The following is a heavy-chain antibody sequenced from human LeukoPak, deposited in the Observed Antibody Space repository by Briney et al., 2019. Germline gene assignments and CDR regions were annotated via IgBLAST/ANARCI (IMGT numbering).Heavy chain of an antibody. D-gene: IGHD4-17*01. CDR2: INHSGST. V-gene: IGHV4-34*01. CDR3: ARVVYGDDAFDI. J-gene: IGHJ3*02. Sequence: PSETLSLTCAVYGGSFSGYYWSWIRQPPGKGLEWIGEINHSGSTNYNPSLKSRVTISVDTSKNQFSLKLSSVTAAGTAVYYCARVVYGDDAFDIWGQGTMVTVSS. CDR1: GGSFSGYY.